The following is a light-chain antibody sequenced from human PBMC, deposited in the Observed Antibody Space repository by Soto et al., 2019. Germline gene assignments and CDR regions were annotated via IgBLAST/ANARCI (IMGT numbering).Light chain of an antibody. V-gene: IGLV2-11*01. CDR3: CSYSASYRIV. CDR2: DVS. Sequence: QSALTQPRSVSGSPGQSVTISCTGTSSDVGGYNYVSWYQQHPGKAPKLIIYDVSKRPSGVPDRFSGSKSGNTASLTISGLQAEDEADYYCCSYSASYRIVFGAGTKLTVL. J-gene: IGLJ1*01. CDR1: SSDVGGYNY.